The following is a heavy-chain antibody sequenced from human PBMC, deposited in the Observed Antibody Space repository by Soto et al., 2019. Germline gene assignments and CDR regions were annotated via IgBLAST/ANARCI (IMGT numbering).Heavy chain of an antibody. CDR2: INAGNGNT. D-gene: IGHD2-21*02. Sequence: QVQLVQSGAEVKKPGASVKVSCKASGYTFTSYAMHWVRQAPGQRLEWMGWINAGNGNTKYSQKFQGRVTITRDTSASTAYMELSSLRSEDTAVYYCASEYCGGDCYSAARYGMDLWGQGTTVTVSS. J-gene: IGHJ6*02. CDR3: ASEYCGGDCYSAARYGMDL. V-gene: IGHV1-3*01. CDR1: GYTFTSYA.